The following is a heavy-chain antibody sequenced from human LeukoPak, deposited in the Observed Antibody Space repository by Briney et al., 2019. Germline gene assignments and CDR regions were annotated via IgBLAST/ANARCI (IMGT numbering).Heavy chain of an antibody. CDR2: IKSKTDGGTT. Sequence: PGGSLRLSCAASGFTFSNAWMSWVRQAPGKGLEWVGRIKSKTDGGTTDYAAPVKGRFTISRDDSKNTLYLQMNSLKTEDTAVYYCTTGAFYYGSGGHNPFDYWGQGTLVTASS. J-gene: IGHJ4*02. CDR1: GFTFSNAW. CDR3: TTGAFYYGSGGHNPFDY. V-gene: IGHV3-15*01. D-gene: IGHD3-10*01.